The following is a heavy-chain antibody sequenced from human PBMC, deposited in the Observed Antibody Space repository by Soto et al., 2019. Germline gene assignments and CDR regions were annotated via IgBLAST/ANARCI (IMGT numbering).Heavy chain of an antibody. J-gene: IGHJ5*02. Sequence: GASVKVSCKASGYTFTSYGISWVRQAPGQGLEWMGWISAYNGNTNYAQKLQGRVTMTTDTSTSTAYMELRSLRSDDTAVYYCARYHIVVVPAASGPAPLDPWGQGTLVTVSS. D-gene: IGHD2-2*01. CDR2: ISAYNGNT. CDR3: ARYHIVVVPAASGPAPLDP. V-gene: IGHV1-18*01. CDR1: GYTFTSYG.